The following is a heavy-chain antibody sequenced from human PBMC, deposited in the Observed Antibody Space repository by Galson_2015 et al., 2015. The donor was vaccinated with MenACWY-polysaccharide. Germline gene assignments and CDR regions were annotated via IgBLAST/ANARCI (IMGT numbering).Heavy chain of an antibody. V-gene: IGHV4-39*01. CDR2: IHFTGRT. D-gene: IGHD4-17*01. CDR1: GASINNNDNY. Sequence: ETLSLTCTVSGASINNNDNYWSWIRRPPGKGLEWIGYIHFTGRTFFNPSLKSRVTISVDTSKNQFSLKLRSVTAADTAVYYCARLSDYGDHTPNDAFDIWGQGTMVTVSS. CDR3: ARLSDYGDHTPNDAFDI. J-gene: IGHJ3*02.